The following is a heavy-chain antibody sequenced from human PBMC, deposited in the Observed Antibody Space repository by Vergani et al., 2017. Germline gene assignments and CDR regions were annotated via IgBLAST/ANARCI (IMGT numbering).Heavy chain of an antibody. CDR1: GFIFSSYS. D-gene: IGHD6-13*01. Sequence: EVQLLESGGGLVQPGGSLRLSCAASGFIFSSYSMNWVRQAPGKGLEWVSSISSSSSYIYYADSVKGRFTISRDNAKNSLYLQMNSLRAEDTAVYYCAREGPYSSSWYWFDPWGQGTLVTVSS. CDR3: AREGPYSSSWYWFDP. CDR2: ISSSSSYI. V-gene: IGHV3-21*01. J-gene: IGHJ5*02.